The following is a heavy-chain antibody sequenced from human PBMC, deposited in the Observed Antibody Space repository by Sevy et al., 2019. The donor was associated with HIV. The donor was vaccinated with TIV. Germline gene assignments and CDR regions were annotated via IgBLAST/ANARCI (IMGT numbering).Heavy chain of an antibody. V-gene: IGHV1-69*13. CDR2: IIPIFGTT. CDR3: ARTPLLSIPGTTDVYFDI. CDR1: GGTFSNYA. Sequence: ASVKVSCKASGGTFSNYALSWVRQPPGQGLEWMGGIIPIFGTTNFAQTFQGRVTITADESRSTAYMELSSLKPADTAVYYCARTPLLSIPGTTDVYFDIWGQGTLVTVSS. D-gene: IGHD4-4*01. J-gene: IGHJ4*02.